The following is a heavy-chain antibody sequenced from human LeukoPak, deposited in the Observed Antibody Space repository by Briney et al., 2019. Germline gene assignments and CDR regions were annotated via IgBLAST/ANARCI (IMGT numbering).Heavy chain of an antibody. J-gene: IGHJ4*02. Sequence: PGGSLRLSCAASGFTFSDYYMSWTRQAPGKGLEWVSYISSGSTIYYADSVKGRFTISRDNAKNSLYLQMNSLRAEDTAVYYCARVVGPFDYWGQGTLVTVSS. D-gene: IGHD2-15*01. V-gene: IGHV3-11*01. CDR1: GFTFSDYY. CDR3: ARVVGPFDY. CDR2: ISSGSTI.